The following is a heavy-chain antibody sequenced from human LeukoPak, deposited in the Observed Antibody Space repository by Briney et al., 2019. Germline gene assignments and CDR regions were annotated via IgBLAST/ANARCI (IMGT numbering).Heavy chain of an antibody. D-gene: IGHD4-11*01. V-gene: IGHV3-33*01. Sequence: GGSLRLSCAASRFTFSSNGMHWVRQAPGKGLEWVGVIWYDGSNKYYADSVKGRFTISRDNSKNTLYLQMNSLRAEDTAVFYCARPYYSNYYYYGMDVWGQGTTVTVSS. CDR1: RFTFSSNG. J-gene: IGHJ6*02. CDR3: ARPYYSNYYYYGMDV. CDR2: IWYDGSNK.